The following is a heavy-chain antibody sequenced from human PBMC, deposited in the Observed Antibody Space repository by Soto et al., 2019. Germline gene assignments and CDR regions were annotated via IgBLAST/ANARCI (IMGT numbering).Heavy chain of an antibody. J-gene: IGHJ4*02. CDR3: AREGGSFTTLRYFDY. CDR1: GFTFSSYG. Sequence: QVQLVESGGGVVQPGRSLRLSCAASGFTFSSYGMHWVRQAPGKGLEWVAVIWYDGSNKYYADSVKGRFTISRDNSKNTRYLQLNSLRAEDTAVYYCAREGGSFTTLRYFDYWGQGTLVTVSS. D-gene: IGHD3-22*01. V-gene: IGHV3-33*01. CDR2: IWYDGSNK.